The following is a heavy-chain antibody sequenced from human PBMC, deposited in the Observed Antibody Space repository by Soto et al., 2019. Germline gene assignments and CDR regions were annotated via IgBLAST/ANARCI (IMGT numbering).Heavy chain of an antibody. D-gene: IGHD4-17*01. J-gene: IGHJ4*02. V-gene: IGHV1-3*01. CDR3: ARELDPYYGGNSLSLDY. CDR1: GYTFTNYV. Sequence: ASVKVSCKASGYTFTNYVMHWVRQAPGERLEWMGWINAGNGNTKYSQMFQGRLTITRDTSASTAYMELSSLGSDDTAVYYCARELDPYYGGNSLSLDYWGQGTQVTVST. CDR2: INAGNGNT.